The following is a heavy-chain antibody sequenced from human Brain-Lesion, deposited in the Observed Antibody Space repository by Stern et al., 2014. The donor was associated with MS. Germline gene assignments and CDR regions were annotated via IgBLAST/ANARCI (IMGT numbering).Heavy chain of an antibody. CDR1: GYIFTGYY. J-gene: IGHJ6*02. D-gene: IGHD3-3*01. CDR3: ARDQRGITIFGVVTDYYYLGMDV. Sequence: QVQLVQSGAEVKKPGASVKVSCKTSGYIFTGYYIHWVRQAPGQGLEWMAWINPNTGGTKYAQNVQGRVTMCRDKSISTAYVELSSLTSDDTAVYYCARDQRGITIFGVVTDYYYLGMDVWGQGTTVTVSS. V-gene: IGHV1-2*02. CDR2: INPNTGGT.